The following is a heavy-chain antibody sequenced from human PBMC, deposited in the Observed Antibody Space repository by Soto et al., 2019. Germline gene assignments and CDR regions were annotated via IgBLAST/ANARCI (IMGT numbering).Heavy chain of an antibody. CDR1: GYTFSSYG. Sequence: VQLVQSGAEVRKPGASVKVSCKASGYTFSSYGISWVRQAPGKGLEWMGWISAGKGDTNYAQKFQGRVSMTTDTATSTAYMELRSLTSDDTAVYYCARDGFTVISSVSFDYWGQGTLVTVSS. CDR3: ARDGFTVISSVSFDY. D-gene: IGHD1-26*01. CDR2: ISAGKGDT. V-gene: IGHV1-18*04. J-gene: IGHJ4*02.